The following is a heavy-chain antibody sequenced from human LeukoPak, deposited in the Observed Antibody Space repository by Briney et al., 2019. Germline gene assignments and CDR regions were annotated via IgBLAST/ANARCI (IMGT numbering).Heavy chain of an antibody. Sequence: SETLSLTCAVYGGTFSGYYWSWIRQPPGEGLEWIGEINHSGSTNYNPSLKSRVTISVDTSKNQFSLKLSSVTAADTAVYYCARSGTIFGVVNPALIIDYWGQGTLVTVSS. CDR3: ARSGTIFGVVNPALIIDY. V-gene: IGHV4-34*01. CDR2: INHSGST. D-gene: IGHD3-3*01. J-gene: IGHJ4*02. CDR1: GGTFSGYY.